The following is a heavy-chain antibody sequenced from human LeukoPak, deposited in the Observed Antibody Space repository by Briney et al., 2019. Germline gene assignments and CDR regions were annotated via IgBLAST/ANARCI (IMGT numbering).Heavy chain of an antibody. CDR3: ASSGPYYYDSSGYWKTFDY. Sequence: SVKVSCKASGGTFSSYAISWVRQAPGQGLEWMGRIIPILGIANYAQKFQGRVTITADKSTSTAYMELSSLRSEDTAVHYCASSGPYYYDSSGYWKTFDYWGQGTLVTVSS. CDR1: GGTFSSYA. D-gene: IGHD3-22*01. J-gene: IGHJ4*02. CDR2: IIPILGIA. V-gene: IGHV1-69*04.